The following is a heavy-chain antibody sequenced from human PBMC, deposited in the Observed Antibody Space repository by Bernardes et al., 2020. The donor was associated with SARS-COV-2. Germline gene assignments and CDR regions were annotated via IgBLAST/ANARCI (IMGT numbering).Heavy chain of an antibody. J-gene: IGHJ5*02. Sequence: ASVKVSCKVSGYTLTELSMHWVRQAPGKGLEWMGGFDPEDGETIYAQKFQGRVTMTEDTSTDTAYMELNSLRVEDTAFYHCAKDYGGTWYSWFHPWGQGTLVSVSS. CDR1: GYTLTELS. V-gene: IGHV1-24*01. CDR3: AKDYGGTWYSWFHP. CDR2: FDPEDGET. D-gene: IGHD6-13*01.